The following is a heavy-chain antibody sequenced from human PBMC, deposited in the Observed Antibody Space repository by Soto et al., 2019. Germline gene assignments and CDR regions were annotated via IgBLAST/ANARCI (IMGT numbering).Heavy chain of an antibody. Sequence: EVQLFESGGGLVEPGESLRLSCAASGFIFKDFAMSWVRQAPGKGLEWVSTITTSDDITYSADSVRGRFTISRDNSANTLFLHISSLRGDDTATYYCTKGDSSGYFDPSAGYSTPDQWGQGTLVTVSS. CDR2: ITTSDDIT. V-gene: IGHV3-23*01. CDR3: TKGDSSGYFDPSAGYSTPDQ. CDR1: GFIFKDFA. D-gene: IGHD2-15*01. J-gene: IGHJ5*02.